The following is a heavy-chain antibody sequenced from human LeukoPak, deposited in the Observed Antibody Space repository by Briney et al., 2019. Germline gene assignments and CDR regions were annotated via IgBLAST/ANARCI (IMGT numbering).Heavy chain of an antibody. J-gene: IGHJ3*02. CDR1: GFTFSSYA. CDR2: ISGTGGSA. Sequence: GGSLRLSCAASGFTFSSYAMSWVRQAPGKGLEWVSTISGTGGSAYYADSVKGRFTISRDNSKNTLYLQMNSLRVEDTAVYYCAKDRGTYCGGDCYSDIWGQGTMVTVSS. D-gene: IGHD2-21*02. CDR3: AKDRGTYCGGDCYSDI. V-gene: IGHV3-23*01.